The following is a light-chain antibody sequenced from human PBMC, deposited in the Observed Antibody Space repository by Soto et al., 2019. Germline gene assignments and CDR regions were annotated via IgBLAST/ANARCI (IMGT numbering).Light chain of an antibody. CDR3: QPCGSSLSGYV. Sequence: QSVLTQPPSVSEAPGQRVTISCTGSSSNIGAGYEAHWYQQVPGTAPKLLIYENNNRPSGVPDRFSGSKSATSASLAITGPQAEVDAKYYCQPCGSSLSGYVSGSGPNLTVL. V-gene: IGLV1-40*01. J-gene: IGLJ1*01. CDR2: ENN. CDR1: SSNIGAGYE.